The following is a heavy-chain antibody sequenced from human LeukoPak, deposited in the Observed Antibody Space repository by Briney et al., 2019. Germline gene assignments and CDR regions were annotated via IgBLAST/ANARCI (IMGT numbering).Heavy chain of an antibody. CDR1: GGSISSYY. CDR3: ARGAVVVVPAADNWFDP. Sequence: PSETLSLTCTVSGGSISSYYWSWIRQPAGKGLEWIGRIYTSGSTNYNPSLKSRVTMSVDTSKNQFSLKLSSVTAADTAVYYCARGAVVVVPAADNWFDPWGQGTLVTVSS. D-gene: IGHD2-2*01. J-gene: IGHJ5*02. CDR2: IYTSGST. V-gene: IGHV4-4*07.